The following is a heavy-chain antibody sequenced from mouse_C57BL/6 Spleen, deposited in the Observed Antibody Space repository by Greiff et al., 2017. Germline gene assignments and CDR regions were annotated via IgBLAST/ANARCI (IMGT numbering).Heavy chain of an antibody. Sequence: QVQLQQPGAELVKPGASVKMSCKASGYTFTSYWITWVKQRPGQGLEWIGDIYPGSGSTNYNEKFKSKATLTVDTSSSTAYMQLSSLTSEDSAVYYCARDGYYGSSPYAMDYWGQGTSVTVSS. CDR3: ARDGYYGSSPYAMDY. J-gene: IGHJ4*01. V-gene: IGHV1-55*01. CDR2: IYPGSGST. D-gene: IGHD1-1*01. CDR1: GYTFTSYW.